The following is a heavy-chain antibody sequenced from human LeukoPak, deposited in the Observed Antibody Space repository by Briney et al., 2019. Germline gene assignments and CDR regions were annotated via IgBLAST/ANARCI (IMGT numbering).Heavy chain of an antibody. Sequence: SETLSLTCAVSGYSISSGYYWGWIPQPPGKGLEWVGTIYHSGSTYYNPSLKSRVTISLDTSKNQFSLKLSSVTAADTAVYYCARALNCYFDSWGQGTLVTVSS. CDR3: ARALNCYFDS. J-gene: IGHJ4*02. CDR2: IYHSGST. CDR1: GYSISSGYY. V-gene: IGHV4-38-2*01.